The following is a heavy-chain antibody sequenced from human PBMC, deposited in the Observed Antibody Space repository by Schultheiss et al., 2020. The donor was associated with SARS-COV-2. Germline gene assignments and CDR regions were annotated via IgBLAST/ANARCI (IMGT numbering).Heavy chain of an antibody. D-gene: IGHD6-13*01. Sequence: SETLSLTCAVYGGSFSGYYWSWLRQPLGKGLEWIGEINHSGSTNYNPSLKSRVTISVDTSKNQFSLKLSSVTAADTAVYYCASLRNGYNWNYSWCQGTLVTVSS. V-gene: IGHV4-34*01. CDR1: GGSFSGYY. CDR2: INHSGST. CDR3: ASLRNGYNWNYS. J-gene: IGHJ5*01.